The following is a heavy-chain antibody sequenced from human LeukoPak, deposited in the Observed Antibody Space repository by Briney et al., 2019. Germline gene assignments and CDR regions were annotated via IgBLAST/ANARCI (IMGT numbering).Heavy chain of an antibody. V-gene: IGHV3-23*01. D-gene: IGHD3-3*02. CDR1: GFTFSSYA. J-gene: IGHJ4*02. Sequence: GGSLRLSCAASGFTFSSYAMSWVRQAPGKGLEWVSAISGSGGSTYYADSVKGRFTISRDNSKNTLYLQMNSLIAEDTAVYYCAKDSIFGVVIIAYYYFDYWGQGTLVTVSS. CDR2: ISGSGGST. CDR3: AKDSIFGVVIIAYYYFDY.